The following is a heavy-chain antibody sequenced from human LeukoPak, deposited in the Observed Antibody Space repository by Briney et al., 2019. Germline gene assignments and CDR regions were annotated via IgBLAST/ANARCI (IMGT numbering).Heavy chain of an antibody. Sequence: ASVKVSCKASGYTFTGYYMHWVRQAPGQGLEWMGWINPNSGGTNYAQKFQGRVAMTGDTSISTAYMELSRLRSDDTAVYYCARGGRVRYYGSGRNPDYWGQGTLVTVSS. CDR2: INPNSGGT. D-gene: IGHD3-10*01. J-gene: IGHJ4*02. V-gene: IGHV1-2*02. CDR1: GYTFTGYY. CDR3: ARGGRVRYYGSGRNPDY.